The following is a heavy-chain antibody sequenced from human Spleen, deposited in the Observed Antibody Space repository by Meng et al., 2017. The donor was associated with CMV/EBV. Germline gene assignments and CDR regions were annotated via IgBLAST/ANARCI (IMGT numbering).Heavy chain of an antibody. D-gene: IGHD6-19*01. CDR1: GFTFSSYW. CDR3: AKALQWLFSPYYNHGMDV. V-gene: IGHV3-7*03. Sequence: GESLKISCAASGFTFSSYWMSWVRQAPGKGLEWVANIKQDGSEKYYVDSVKGRFTISRDNAKNSLYLQMRTLRADDTAVYYCAKALQWLFSPYYNHGMDVWGQGTTVTVSS. J-gene: IGHJ6*02. CDR2: IKQDGSEK.